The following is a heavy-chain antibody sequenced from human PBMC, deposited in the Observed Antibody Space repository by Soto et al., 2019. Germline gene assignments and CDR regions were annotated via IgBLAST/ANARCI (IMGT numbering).Heavy chain of an antibody. Sequence: SETLSLTCTVSCGSFTGHFWIWGRQPPGKGLEWIGEVSHSGNTKYYPSLRSRVTLSVDSSKNQISLALTSVTAADTAVYYCARAKFESTGWHQFDIWGQGTLVTVSS. J-gene: IGHJ4*02. CDR2: VSHSGNT. CDR1: CGSFTGHF. CDR3: ARAKFESTGWHQFDI. D-gene: IGHD7-27*01. V-gene: IGHV4-34*01.